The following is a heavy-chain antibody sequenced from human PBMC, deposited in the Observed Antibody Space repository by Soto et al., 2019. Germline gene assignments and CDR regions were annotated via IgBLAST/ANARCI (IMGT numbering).Heavy chain of an antibody. J-gene: IGHJ4*02. Sequence: SETLCLTCTVSGGSISSYDWSWIRQPPGKGLEWIGYIYYSGSTNYNPSLKSRVTISVDTSKNQFSLKLSSVTAADTAVYYCTRLGYYDILTGYQSYYFDYWGQGTLVTVSS. D-gene: IGHD3-9*01. CDR3: TRLGYYDILTGYQSYYFDY. V-gene: IGHV4-59*01. CDR2: IYYSGST. CDR1: GGSISSYD.